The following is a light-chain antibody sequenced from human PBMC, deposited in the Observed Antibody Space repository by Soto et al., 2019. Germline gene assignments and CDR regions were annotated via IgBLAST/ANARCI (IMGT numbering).Light chain of an antibody. J-gene: IGKJ1*01. V-gene: IGKV1-5*03. CDR3: QQSNSPWT. CDR2: KAS. CDR1: QSISSW. Sequence: DIQMTQSPSTLSASVGDRVMITCRASQSISSWLAWYQQKPGKAPKLLIYKASTLESGVPSRFSGSGSGTEFTLTISSLQPDDSATYYCQQSNSPWTFGQGTKVDIK.